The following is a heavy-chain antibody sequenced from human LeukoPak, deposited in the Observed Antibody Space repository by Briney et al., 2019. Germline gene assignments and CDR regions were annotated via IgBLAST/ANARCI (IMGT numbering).Heavy chain of an antibody. CDR2: IYWNDDK. J-gene: IGHJ3*02. CDR1: GFSLSTSGMY. Sequence: SGPTLVKPTQPLTLTCTFSGFSLSTSGMYVGWIRQPPAKALEWLALIYWNDDKRYSPSLKNRLTITKDTCKNQVVLTMTNMDPVDTASYYCAHRNSDYRAFDIWGQGTMVTVSS. CDR3: AHRNSDYRAFDI. D-gene: IGHD4-11*01. V-gene: IGHV2-5*01.